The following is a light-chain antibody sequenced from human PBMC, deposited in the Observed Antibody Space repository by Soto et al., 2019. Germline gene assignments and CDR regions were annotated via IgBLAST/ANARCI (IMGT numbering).Light chain of an antibody. Sequence: EIVLTQSPGTLSLSPGERATLSCRASQSVSSSYLAWYQQKPGQAPRLLIYGASSRATGIPDRFSGSGSATDFTHTIIRLGPEDFAGYSCRQCCSAPRPFSQGTKVELK. CDR3: RQCCSAPRP. CDR2: GAS. J-gene: IGKJ1*01. V-gene: IGKV3-20*01. CDR1: QSVSSSY.